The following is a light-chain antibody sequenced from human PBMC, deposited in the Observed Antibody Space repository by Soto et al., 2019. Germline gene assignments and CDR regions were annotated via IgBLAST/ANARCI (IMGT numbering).Light chain of an antibody. CDR2: QAS. V-gene: IGKV1-5*03. Sequence: DIQMTQSPSTLSASVGDRVTITCRTSEAIDNWLAWYQQKPGKAPKLLIYQASSLEGGVPSRFSGSGYGTEFTLTISSLQPDDSATYYCQENNRYFGGGTRVEIK. CDR1: EAIDNW. J-gene: IGKJ4*01. CDR3: QENNRY.